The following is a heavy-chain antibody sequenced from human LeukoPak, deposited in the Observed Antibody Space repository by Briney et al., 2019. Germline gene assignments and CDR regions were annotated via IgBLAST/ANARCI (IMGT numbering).Heavy chain of an antibody. CDR3: ARDLSLPASGSYSHLFDY. D-gene: IGHD3-10*01. Sequence: GGSLRLSCAASGFTFSNYAMRWVRQAPGKGLEWVALISYDGSNKYYADSVRGRFTLSRDNSKNTLYLQVNSLRAEDTAVYYCARDLSLPASGSYSHLFDYWGQGTLVTVSS. J-gene: IGHJ4*02. CDR2: ISYDGSNK. V-gene: IGHV3-30-3*01. CDR1: GFTFSNYA.